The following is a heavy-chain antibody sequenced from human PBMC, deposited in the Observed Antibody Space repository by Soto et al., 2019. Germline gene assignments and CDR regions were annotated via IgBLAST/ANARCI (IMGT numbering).Heavy chain of an antibody. J-gene: IGHJ3*02. V-gene: IGHV4-34*01. Sequence: QVQLQQWGAGLLKPSETLSLTCAVYGGSFSGYYWSWIRQPPGKGLECIGETNHSGSTNYNPSLKSRVTISVDTSKNQFSLKLSSVTAADTAVYYCARVKSTYCGGDCYSDAFDIWGQGTMVTVSS. CDR2: TNHSGST. CDR3: ARVKSTYCGGDCYSDAFDI. D-gene: IGHD2-21*02. CDR1: GGSFSGYY.